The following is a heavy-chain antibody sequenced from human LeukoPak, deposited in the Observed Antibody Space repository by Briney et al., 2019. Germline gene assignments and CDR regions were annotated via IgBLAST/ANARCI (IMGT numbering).Heavy chain of an antibody. D-gene: IGHD6-19*01. CDR2: ISVNGGRA. Sequence: PGGSLRLSCAASGFTFYNYVMSWVRQTPGKGLEWVSLISVNGGRASYADSVKGRFTISRDNLKSTVYLQMNSLRAEDTALYYCAGGQMFTSGGFDDWGQGTLVTVSS. CDR3: AGGQMFTSGGFDD. CDR1: GFTFYNYV. V-gene: IGHV3-23*01. J-gene: IGHJ4*02.